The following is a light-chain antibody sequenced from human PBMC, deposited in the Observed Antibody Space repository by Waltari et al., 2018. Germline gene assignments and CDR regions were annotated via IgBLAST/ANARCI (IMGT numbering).Light chain of an antibody. CDR3: QQYNNWPPWT. V-gene: IGKV3-15*01. CDR1: QSVSSN. CDR2: GAA. Sequence: EIVMTQSSATLSVSPLERDTLSSRATQSVSSNLAWYQQKPGQAPRILIYGAATRTTGIPARFSGSGSGTEFTLTISSLQSEDFAVYYCQQYNNWPPWTFGQGTKVEIK. J-gene: IGKJ1*01.